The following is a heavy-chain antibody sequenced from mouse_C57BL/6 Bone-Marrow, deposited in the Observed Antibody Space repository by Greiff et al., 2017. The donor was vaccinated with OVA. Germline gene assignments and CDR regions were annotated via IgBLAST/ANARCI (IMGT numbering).Heavy chain of an antibody. CDR1: GYTFTSYW. CDR3: AREGDRGLFDY. J-gene: IGHJ2*01. CDR2: IYPSGSET. V-gene: IGHV1-61*01. Sequence: QVQLQQPGPELVRPGSSVKLSCKASGYTFTSYWMDWVRQRPGQGLEWIGNIYPSGSETHYTQKFKDKATFTVDTSSSTAYMQLSSLTSEDSAVYYCAREGDRGLFDYGGQGTTLTVSS. D-gene: IGHD3-1*01.